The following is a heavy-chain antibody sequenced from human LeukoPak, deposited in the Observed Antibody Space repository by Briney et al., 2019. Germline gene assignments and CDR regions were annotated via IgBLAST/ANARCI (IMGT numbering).Heavy chain of an antibody. Sequence: SETLSLTCAVSGYSISSGYYWGWIRLPPGKGLEWIGSIYHSGSTYYNPSLKSRVTISVDTSKNQFSLKLSSVTAADTAVYYCARGGDYWYYYYYYMGVWGKGTTVTVSS. CDR3: ARGGDYWYYYYYYMGV. V-gene: IGHV4-38-2*01. D-gene: IGHD4-17*01. CDR1: GYSISSGYY. J-gene: IGHJ6*03. CDR2: IYHSGST.